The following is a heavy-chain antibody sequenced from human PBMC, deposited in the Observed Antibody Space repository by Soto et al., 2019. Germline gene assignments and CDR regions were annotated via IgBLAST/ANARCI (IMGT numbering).Heavy chain of an antibody. V-gene: IGHV1-69*01. CDR3: VRGGAHYYDSSGYYG. J-gene: IGHJ4*02. D-gene: IGHD3-22*01. CDR2: IIPIFGTA. CDR1: GGTIISYA. Sequence: SVKVAFKTAGGTIISYASSWVLRNTKQGLEWMGGIIPIFGTAKYAQKFQGRVTITADESTITAYMELSRLRSEDTAVYYCVRGGAHYYDSSGYYGWGQGTLVTVYS.